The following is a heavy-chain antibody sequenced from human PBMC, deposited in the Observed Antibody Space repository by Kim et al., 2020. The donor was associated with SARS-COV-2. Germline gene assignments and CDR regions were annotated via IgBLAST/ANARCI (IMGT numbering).Heavy chain of an antibody. D-gene: IGHD3-9*01. J-gene: IGHJ6*02. CDR3: AIVSDYYILTGYYYYFYGMDV. CDR2: ISSSGSNI. CDR1: GFTLSSYE. V-gene: IGHV3-48*03. Sequence: GGSLILSCAASGFTLSSYEMNWVRQAPGKGLAWVSYISSSGSNIYYADSVKGRFTISRDNAKNSLYLQMNSLRAEDTAVYDCAIVSDYYILTGYYYYFYGMDVWGQGTTVTVSS.